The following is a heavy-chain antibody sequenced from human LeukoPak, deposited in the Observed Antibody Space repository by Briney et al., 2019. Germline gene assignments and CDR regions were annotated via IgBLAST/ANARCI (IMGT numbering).Heavy chain of an antibody. CDR3: ARGIVRGWFDP. D-gene: IGHD6-6*01. J-gene: IGHJ5*02. V-gene: IGHV4-34*01. Sequence: SETLSLTCTVSGGSISSYYWSWIRQPPGKGLEWIGEINHSGSTNYNPSLKSRVTISVDTSKNQFSLKLSSVTAADTAVYYCARGIVRGWFDPWGQGTLVTVSS. CDR1: GGSISSYY. CDR2: INHSGST.